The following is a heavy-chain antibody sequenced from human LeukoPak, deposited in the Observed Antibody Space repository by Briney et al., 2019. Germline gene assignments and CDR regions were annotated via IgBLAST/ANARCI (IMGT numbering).Heavy chain of an antibody. V-gene: IGHV4-59*08. CDR1: GDSISSYY. CDR3: ARRPLFGVVPWGMDV. CDR2: IYYSGST. J-gene: IGHJ6*02. D-gene: IGHD3-3*01. Sequence: PSETLSLTCTVSGDSISSYYWSWIRQPPGKGLEWIGYIYYSGSTNYNPSLKSRVTISVDTSKNQFSLNLSSVTAADTAVYYCARRPLFGVVPWGMDVWGQGTTATVSS.